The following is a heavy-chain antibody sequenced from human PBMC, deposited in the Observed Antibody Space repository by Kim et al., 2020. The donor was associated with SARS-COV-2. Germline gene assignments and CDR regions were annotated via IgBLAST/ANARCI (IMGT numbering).Heavy chain of an antibody. J-gene: IGHJ6*02. Sequence: GGSLRLSCEASGFTFSSFGMHWVRQAPGKGLEWVAIIWYDKDVKYYADSVKGRFIISRDNSKNTLYLQVNSLRAEDTALYYCARDLDGGGTLTVGYYGMDVWRQGTMVTVS. CDR1: GFTFSSFG. CDR2: IWYDKDVK. D-gene: IGHD1-7*01. CDR3: ARDLDGGGTLTVGYYGMDV. V-gene: IGHV3-33*01.